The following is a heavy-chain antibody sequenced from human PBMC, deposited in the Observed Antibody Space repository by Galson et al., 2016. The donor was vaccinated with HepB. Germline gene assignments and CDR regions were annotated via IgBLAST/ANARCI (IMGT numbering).Heavy chain of an antibody. J-gene: IGHJ6*02. V-gene: IGHV3-30*04. CDR2: IPYDGSEN. CDR3: ARGATSYGRYYYGLDL. CDR1: GYVFSTYA. D-gene: IGHD3-10*01. Sequence: SLRLSCAGSGYVFSTYAMHWVRQAPGKGLEWVAVIPYDGSENYYANPVKGRFTISREYSKNTLYLQMNSLRPQYSAVYYCARGATSYGRYYYGLDLWGQGTTVSVSS.